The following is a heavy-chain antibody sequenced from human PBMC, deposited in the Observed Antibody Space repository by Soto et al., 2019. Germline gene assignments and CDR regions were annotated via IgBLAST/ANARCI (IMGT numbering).Heavy chain of an antibody. CDR3: ASNEEIGCSGGSCYSR. V-gene: IGHV4-59*01. J-gene: IGHJ4*02. Sequence: QVQLQESGPGLVKPSETLSLTCTVSGVSISRYYWSWIRQPPGKGLEWIGYIYDSGSTNYHPALKRRVTISVDTSQNQFSLNLSSVTAAETAVHFCASNEEIGCSGGSCYSRWGQGTLVTVPS. CDR1: GVSISRYY. D-gene: IGHD2-15*01. CDR2: IYDSGST.